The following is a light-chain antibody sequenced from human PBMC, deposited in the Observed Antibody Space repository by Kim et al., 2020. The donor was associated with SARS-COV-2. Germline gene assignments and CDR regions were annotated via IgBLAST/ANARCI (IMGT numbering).Light chain of an antibody. CDR2: DVS. J-gene: IGLJ2*01. V-gene: IGLV2-14*03. CDR1: SSDVGGYNS. CDR3: SSYTSSSTDVV. Sequence: QSITISCSGTSSDVGGYNSVSWYQQHPGKAPKHMIYDVSNRPSGVSNRFSGSKSSNTASLTISGLQAEDEADYYCSSYTSSSTDVVFGGGTQLTVL.